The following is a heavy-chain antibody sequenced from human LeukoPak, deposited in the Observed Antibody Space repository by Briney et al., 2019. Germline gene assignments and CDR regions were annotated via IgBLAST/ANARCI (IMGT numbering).Heavy chain of an antibody. CDR1: GYTFTGYY. CDR2: INPNSGGT. Sequence: ASVKVSCKASGYTFTGYYMHWVRQAPGQGLEWMGWINPNSGGTNYAQKFQGRVTMTRDTSISTAYMELSSLMSEDTAIYYCARVDRYHFYLDVWGKGTPVTVSS. V-gene: IGHV1-2*02. CDR3: ARVDRYHFYLDV. J-gene: IGHJ6*03.